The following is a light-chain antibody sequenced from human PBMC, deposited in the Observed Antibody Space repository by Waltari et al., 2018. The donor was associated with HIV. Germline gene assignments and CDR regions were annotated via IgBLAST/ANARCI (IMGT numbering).Light chain of an antibody. CDR2: DDS. V-gene: IGKV1-13*02. Sequence: AIQLTQSPSSLSASVGDRVTITCRSSQGISSALAWYQQKVGKAPKLLIYDDSSLQSGVPSRFSGSGSGTDFTLTISSLQPEDFATYYCQQFHSYPRTFGQGTKVEIK. CDR3: QQFHSYPRT. J-gene: IGKJ1*01. CDR1: QGISSA.